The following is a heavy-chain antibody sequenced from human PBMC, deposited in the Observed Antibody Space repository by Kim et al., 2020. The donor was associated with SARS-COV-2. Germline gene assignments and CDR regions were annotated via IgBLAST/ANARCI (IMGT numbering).Heavy chain of an antibody. CDR1: GFSFSSYA. J-gene: IGHJ4*02. CDR3: TKTGTGTWGFDY. CDR2: ISGSTVDT. V-gene: IGHV3-23*01. D-gene: IGHD1-7*01. Sequence: GGSLRLSCAASGFSFSSYAMTWVRQAPGQGLEWVSAISGSTVDTYYADSVKGRFIISRDNSKNTLYLQMYNLGVEDPAVYYCTKTGTGTWGFDYWGQGTL.